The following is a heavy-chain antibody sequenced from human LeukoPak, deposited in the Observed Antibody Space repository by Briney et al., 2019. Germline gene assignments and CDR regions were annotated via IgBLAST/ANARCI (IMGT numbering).Heavy chain of an antibody. CDR1: GFTFSSYE. J-gene: IGHJ3*02. Sequence: GGSLRLSCAASGFTFSSYEMNWVRQAPGKGLEWVSYISSSGSTIYYADSVKGRFTISRDNAKNSLYLQMNSLRAEDTAVYYCARVFKHHDAFDIWGQGTMVTVSS. CDR2: ISSSGSTI. V-gene: IGHV3-48*03. D-gene: IGHD2-21*01. CDR3: ARVFKHHDAFDI.